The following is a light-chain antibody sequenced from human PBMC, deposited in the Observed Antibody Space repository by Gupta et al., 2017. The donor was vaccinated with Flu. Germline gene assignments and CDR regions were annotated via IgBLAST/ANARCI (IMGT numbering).Light chain of an antibody. J-gene: IGKJ2*03. CDR1: QGISDR. Sequence: EIVLTQSPAALSLSPGERVTLSCRASQGISDRLVWYQQRPGQPPRLLIYDAFRRATGVPTRFSGGGSGTDFTLTISSLEPEDVAIYYCQQRASWPPSFGQGTKLE. V-gene: IGKV3-11*01. CDR3: QQRASWPPS. CDR2: DAF.